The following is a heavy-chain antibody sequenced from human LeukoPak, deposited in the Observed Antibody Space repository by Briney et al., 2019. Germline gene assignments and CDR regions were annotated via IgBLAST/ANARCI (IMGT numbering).Heavy chain of an antibody. D-gene: IGHD5-18*01. CDR2: IYYSGST. CDR3: ARGFPVTRGYSYGPIDY. Sequence: SETLSLTCTVSGGSISSGSYYWGWIRQPPGKGLEWIGSIYYSGSTYYNPSLKSRVTISVDTSKNQFSLKLSSVTAADTAVYYCARGFPVTRGYSYGPIDYWGQGTLVTVSS. CDR1: GGSISSGSYY. J-gene: IGHJ4*02. V-gene: IGHV4-39*01.